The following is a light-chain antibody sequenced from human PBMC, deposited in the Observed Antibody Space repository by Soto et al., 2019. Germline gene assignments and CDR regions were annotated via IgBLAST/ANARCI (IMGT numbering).Light chain of an antibody. V-gene: IGLV2-8*01. CDR2: EVN. CDR3: SSYAGINNLGV. J-gene: IGLJ1*01. CDR1: SSDVGGYKY. Sequence: QSALTHPPSASGSPGQSVTISCTGTSSDVGGYKYVSWYQQHPGKDPKLMIFEVNKRPSGVPDRFSGSKSGNTASLTVSGLQAEDEADYYCSSYAGINNLGVFGTGTKLTVL.